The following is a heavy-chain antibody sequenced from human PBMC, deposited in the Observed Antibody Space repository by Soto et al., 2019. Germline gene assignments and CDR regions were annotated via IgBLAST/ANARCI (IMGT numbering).Heavy chain of an antibody. CDR1: GGTFSSYA. Sequence: QVQLVQSGAEVKKPGSSVKVSCKASGGTFSSYAISWVRQAPGQGLEWMGGIIPIFGTANYAQKFQDRVTITADESTSTAYMELSSLRSEDTAVYYCVRCGDEYSYGYSFFDYWGQGTLVTVSS. CDR2: IIPIFGTA. J-gene: IGHJ4*02. CDR3: VRCGDEYSYGYSFFDY. D-gene: IGHD5-18*01. V-gene: IGHV1-69*01.